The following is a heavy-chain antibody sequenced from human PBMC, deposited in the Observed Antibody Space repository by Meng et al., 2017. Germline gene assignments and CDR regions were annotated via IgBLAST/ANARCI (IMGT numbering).Heavy chain of an antibody. CDR1: GFTFSDYY. J-gene: IGHJ3*02. Sequence: GGSLRLSCAASGFTFSDYYMSWIRQAPGTGLEWVSYISSSGSTIYYADSVKGRFTISRDNAKNSLYLQMNSLRAEDTAVYYCARDRGWELLNQLDIWGQGTMVTVSS. CDR2: ISSSGSTI. D-gene: IGHD1-26*01. CDR3: ARDRGWELLNQLDI. V-gene: IGHV3-11*04.